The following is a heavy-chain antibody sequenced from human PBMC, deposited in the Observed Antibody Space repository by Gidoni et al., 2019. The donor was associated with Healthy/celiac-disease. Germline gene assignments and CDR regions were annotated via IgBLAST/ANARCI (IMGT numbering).Heavy chain of an antibody. CDR1: GYTFTGYY. J-gene: IGHJ4*02. CDR3: ARAPPYYYDGSGYDIPQYYFDY. D-gene: IGHD3-22*01. Sequence: QVQLVQSGAEVKKPGASVKVSCKASGYTFTGYYMHWVRQAPGQGLEWMGWINPNSGGTNYAQKFQGWVTMTRDTSISTAYMELSRLRSDDTAVYYCARAPPYYYDGSGYDIPQYYFDYWGQGTLVTVSS. CDR2: INPNSGGT. V-gene: IGHV1-2*04.